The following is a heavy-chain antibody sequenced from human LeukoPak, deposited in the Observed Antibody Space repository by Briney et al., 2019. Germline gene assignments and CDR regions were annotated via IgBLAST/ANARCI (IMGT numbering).Heavy chain of an antibody. D-gene: IGHD1-1*01. Sequence: ASVKVSCKASGYTFTSYDINWVRQATGQGLEWMGWVNPNSGNTGYAQKFQGRVTMTRNTSISTAYMELSSLRSEDTAVYYCAITVQLETEDYYYYGMDVWGQGTTVTVSS. CDR1: GYTFTSYD. CDR2: VNPNSGNT. J-gene: IGHJ6*02. V-gene: IGHV1-8*01. CDR3: AITVQLETEDYYYYGMDV.